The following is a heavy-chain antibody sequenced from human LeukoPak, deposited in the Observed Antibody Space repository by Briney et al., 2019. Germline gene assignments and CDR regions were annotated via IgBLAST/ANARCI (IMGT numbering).Heavy chain of an antibody. CDR3: ARFALKTPPTD. V-gene: IGHV3-11*06. Sequence: GGSLRLSCAASGFTFSDYYMSWIRQAPGKGLEWVSSISSSSSYIYYADSVKGRFTISRDNAKNSLYLQMNSLRAEDTAVYYCARFALKTPPTDWGQGTLVTVSS. J-gene: IGHJ4*02. CDR2: ISSSSSYI. CDR1: GFTFSDYY.